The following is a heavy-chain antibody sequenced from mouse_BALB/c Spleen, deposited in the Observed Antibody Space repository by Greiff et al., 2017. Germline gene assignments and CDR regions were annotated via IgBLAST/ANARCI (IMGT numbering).Heavy chain of an antibody. CDR3: TRSPTTEDYFDD. D-gene: IGHD2-12*01. J-gene: IGHJ2*01. V-gene: IGHV5-6-4*01. CDR1: GFTFSSYT. Sequence: EVMLVESGGGLVKPGGSLKLSCAASGFTFSSYTMSWVRQTPEKRLEWVATISSGGSYTYYPDSVKGRFTISRDNAKNTLYLQMSSLKSEDTAMYYCTRSPTTEDYFDDWGQGTTLTVAS. CDR2: ISSGGSYT.